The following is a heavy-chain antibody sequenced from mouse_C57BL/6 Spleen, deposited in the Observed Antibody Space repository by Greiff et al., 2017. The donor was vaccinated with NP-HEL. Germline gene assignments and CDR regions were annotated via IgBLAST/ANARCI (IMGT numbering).Heavy chain of an antibody. V-gene: IGHV2-2*01. CDR2: IWSGGST. Sequence: QVQLQQSGPGLVQPSQSLSITCTVSGFSLTSYGVHWVRQSPGKGLEWLGVIWSGGSTDYNAAFISRLSISKDNSKSQVFFKMNSLQADDTAIYYCARKKELWLDYWGQGTTLTVSS. CDR1: GFSLTSYG. D-gene: IGHD2-2*01. J-gene: IGHJ2*01. CDR3: ARKKELWLDY.